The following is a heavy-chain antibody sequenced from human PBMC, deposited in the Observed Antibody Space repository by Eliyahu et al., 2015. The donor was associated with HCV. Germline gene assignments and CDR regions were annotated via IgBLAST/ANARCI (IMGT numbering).Heavy chain of an antibody. J-gene: IGHJ4*02. Sequence: EVKKPGSSVKVSCKASGGTFSSYTISWVRQAPGQGLEWMGRIIPILGIANYAQKFQGRVTITADKSTSTAYMELSSLRSEDTAVYYCAVVCSGGSCSLPYYFDYWGQGTLVTVSS. CDR2: IIPILGIA. D-gene: IGHD2-15*01. V-gene: IGHV1-69*02. CDR1: GGTFSSYT. CDR3: AVVCSGGSCSLPYYFDY.